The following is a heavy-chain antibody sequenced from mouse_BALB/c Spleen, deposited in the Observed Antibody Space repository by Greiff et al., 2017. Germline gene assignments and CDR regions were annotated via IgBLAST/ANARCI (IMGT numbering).Heavy chain of an antibody. CDR1: GFTFSSFG. CDR3: ARDGNYYFDY. Sequence: EVQRVESGGGLVQPGGSRKLSCAASGFTFSSFGMHWVRQAPEKGLEWVAYISSGSSTIYYADTVKGRFTITRDNPKNTPFLQMTSLRSEDTAMYYCARDGNYYFDYWGQGTTVTVSS. D-gene: IGHD2-1*01. J-gene: IGHJ2*01. CDR2: ISSGSSTI. V-gene: IGHV5-17*02.